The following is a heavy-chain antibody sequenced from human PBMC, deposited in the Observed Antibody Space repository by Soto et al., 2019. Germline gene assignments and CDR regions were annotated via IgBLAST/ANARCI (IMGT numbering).Heavy chain of an antibody. D-gene: IGHD3-10*01. CDR2: IYHSGST. V-gene: IGHV4-4*02. CDR1: SGSISSSNW. CDR3: AIWVGAYMVPRAFDI. Sequence: QVQLQESGPGLVKPSGTLSLTCAVSSGSISSSNWWSWVRQPPGKGLEWIGEIYHSGSTNYNPSLTSRVTISVDKSMNQFSLKLSSVTAAVTAVYYCAIWVGAYMVPRAFDIWGQGTMVTVSS. J-gene: IGHJ3*02.